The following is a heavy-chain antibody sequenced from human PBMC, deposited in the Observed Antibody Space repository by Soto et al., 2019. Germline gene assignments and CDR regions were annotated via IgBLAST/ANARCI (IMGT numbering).Heavy chain of an antibody. CDR2: ITAHADRT. D-gene: IGHD6-13*01. CDR1: GFTFTSYA. J-gene: IGHJ5*02. Sequence: EVQLLESGGGLVQPGGSLRLSCAASGFTFTSYAMSWVRQAPGKGLEWVSGITAHADRTFYADSVKGRFPVSRDNAQNTLYLQMNSLIAEDTAIYYCAKDPLSYSSSWYPNWFGPWGQGTLVTVSS. V-gene: IGHV3-23*01. CDR3: AKDPLSYSSSWYPNWFGP.